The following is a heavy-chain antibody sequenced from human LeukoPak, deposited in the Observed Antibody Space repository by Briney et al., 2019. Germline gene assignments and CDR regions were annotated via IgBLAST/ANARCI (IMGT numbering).Heavy chain of an antibody. CDR1: GFTFSSYG. D-gene: IGHD6-13*01. CDR3: TSNLPDYSSSWPAY. Sequence: GGSLRLSCAASGFTFSSYGMHWVRQAPGKGLEWVSYISSSSRRIFYAGSVEGRFTISRDNAKNSLYLQMNNLRAEDTAIYYCTSNLPDYSSSWPAYWGKGTLVTVSS. CDR2: ISSSSRRI. V-gene: IGHV3-48*01. J-gene: IGHJ4*02.